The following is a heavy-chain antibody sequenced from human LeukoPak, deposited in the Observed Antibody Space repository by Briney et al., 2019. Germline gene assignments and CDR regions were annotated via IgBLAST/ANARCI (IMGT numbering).Heavy chain of an antibody. D-gene: IGHD2-2*01. CDR1: GYTFTSYA. CDR3: ARVRRYCSSTTCYGSIDGMDV. V-gene: IGHV7-4-1*02. J-gene: IGHJ6*02. Sequence: ASVKVSRKASGYTFTSYAMNSVRQAPGQGLEWMGWINTNTGNPTYAQGFTGRFVFSLDTSVSTAYLQNSSLKAEDTAVYYCARVRRYCSSTTCYGSIDGMDVWGQGTTVTVSS. CDR2: INTNTGNP.